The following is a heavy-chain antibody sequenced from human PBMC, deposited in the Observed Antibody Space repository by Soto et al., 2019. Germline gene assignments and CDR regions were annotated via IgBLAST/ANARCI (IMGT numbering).Heavy chain of an antibody. Sequence: EVQLWESGGGLVQPGGSLRLSCAASGFTFSSYAMTWVRQAPGKGLEWVSAISGSGGSTYYADSVKGRFTISRDNSKNTLYLQMNSLRAEDTAVYYCAKDLDCGGDCYWGYHWGQGTLVNVSS. CDR3: AKDLDCGGDCYWGYH. CDR1: GFTFSSYA. J-gene: IGHJ5*02. D-gene: IGHD2-21*02. V-gene: IGHV3-23*01. CDR2: ISGSGGST.